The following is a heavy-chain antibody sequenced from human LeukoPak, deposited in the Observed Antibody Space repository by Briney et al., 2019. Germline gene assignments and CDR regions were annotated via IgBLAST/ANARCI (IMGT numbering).Heavy chain of an antibody. V-gene: IGHV3-9*01. CDR3: AKDRHVDIVATILDY. D-gene: IGHD5-12*01. Sequence: GGSLRLSFAASGFTFDDYAMHWVRQAPGKGLEWVSGISWNSGSIGYADSVKGRFTISRDNAKNSLYLQMNSLRAEDTALYYCAKDRHVDIVATILDYWGQGTLVTVSS. CDR2: ISWNSGSI. J-gene: IGHJ4*02. CDR1: GFTFDDYA.